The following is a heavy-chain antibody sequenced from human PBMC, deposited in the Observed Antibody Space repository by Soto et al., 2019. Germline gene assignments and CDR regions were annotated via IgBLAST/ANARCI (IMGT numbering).Heavy chain of an antibody. CDR3: ARVGAVAGRYYYYYYMDF. CDR2: IYYSGST. CDR1: GGSIISYY. D-gene: IGHD6-19*01. V-gene: IGHV4-59*01. J-gene: IGHJ6*03. Sequence: SETLPLTCTVSGGSIISYYWSWILQPPGKGLEWIGYIYYSGSTNYNPSLKSRVTISVDTSKNQFSLKLSSVTAADTAVYYCARVGAVAGRYYYYYYMDFWGKGTTVTVSS.